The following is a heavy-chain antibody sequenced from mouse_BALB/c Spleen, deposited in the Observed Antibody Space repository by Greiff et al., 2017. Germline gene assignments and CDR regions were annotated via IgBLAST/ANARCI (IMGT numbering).Heavy chain of an antibody. J-gene: IGHJ4*01. V-gene: IGHV5-17*02. CDR1: GFTFSSFG. D-gene: IGHD1-1*01. CDR2: ISSGSSTI. Sequence: EVQRVESGGGLVQPGGSRKLSCAASGFTFSSFGMHWVRQAPEKGLEWVAYISSGSSTIYYADTVKGRFTISRDNPKNTLFLQMTSLRSEDTAMYYCARSAYYYEGAMDYWGQGTSVTVSS. CDR3: ARSAYYYEGAMDY.